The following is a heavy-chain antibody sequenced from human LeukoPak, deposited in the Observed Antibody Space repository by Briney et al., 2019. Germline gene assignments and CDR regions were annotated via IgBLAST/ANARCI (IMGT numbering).Heavy chain of an antibody. CDR3: AKGQELDDGVFDS. V-gene: IGHV3-23*01. J-gene: IGHJ4*02. CDR2: IRSNGDTT. Sequence: GGSLRLSCTASGFTFSSLAMTWVRQAPGKGLEWVSTIRSNGDTTYNADSVKGRFTISRENSKNTLYLELNSLRVEDTATFYCAKGQELDDGVFDSWGQGTMVTVS. CDR1: GFTFSSLA. D-gene: IGHD1-1*01.